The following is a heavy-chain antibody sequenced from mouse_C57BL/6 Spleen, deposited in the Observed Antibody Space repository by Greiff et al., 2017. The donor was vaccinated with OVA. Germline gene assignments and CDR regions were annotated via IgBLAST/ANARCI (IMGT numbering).Heavy chain of an antibody. V-gene: IGHV1-66*01. D-gene: IGHD2-4*01. CDR2: IYPGSGNT. CDR3: APYDYAYAMDY. CDR1: GYSFTSYY. Sequence: LVESGPELVKPGASVKISCKASGYSFTSYYIHWVKQRPGQGLEWIGWIYPGSGNTKYNEKFKGKATLTADTSSSTAYMQLSILTSEYSAVYYCAPYDYAYAMDYWGQGTSVTVSS. J-gene: IGHJ4*01.